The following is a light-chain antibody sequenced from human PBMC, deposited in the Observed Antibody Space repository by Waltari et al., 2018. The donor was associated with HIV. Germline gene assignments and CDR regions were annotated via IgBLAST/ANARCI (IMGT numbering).Light chain of an antibody. CDR3: NSRDNNGHHLV. Sequence: SSELTQDPAVSVALGQTVRITCQGTSLRNYYASWYQQKPGQAPLLVVYGNDKRPSGITDRSYGSSSGNTASLTITGAQAEDEADYYCNSRDNNGHHLVFAPGTTVTVL. CDR2: GND. V-gene: IGLV3-19*01. J-gene: IGLJ1*01. CDR1: SLRNYY.